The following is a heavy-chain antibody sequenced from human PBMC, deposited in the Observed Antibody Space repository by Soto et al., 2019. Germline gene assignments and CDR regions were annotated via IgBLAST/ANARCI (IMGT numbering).Heavy chain of an antibody. Sequence: QVQLVQSGAEVKKPGSSVKVSCKASGGTFSSYTISWVRQAPGQGLEWMGRIIPILGIANYAQKFQGRVTITADKSTSTAYMELSSLRSEDTAVYYCASGYSYGLYYFDYWGQGTLVTVSS. D-gene: IGHD5-18*01. V-gene: IGHV1-69*02. CDR3: ASGYSYGLYYFDY. J-gene: IGHJ4*02. CDR1: GGTFSSYT. CDR2: IIPILGIA.